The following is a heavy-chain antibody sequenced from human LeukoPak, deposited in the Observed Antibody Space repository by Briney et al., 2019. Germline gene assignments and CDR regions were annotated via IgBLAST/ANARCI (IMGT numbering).Heavy chain of an antibody. D-gene: IGHD1-26*01. V-gene: IGHV3-53*05. CDR1: GFTVSSKY. CDR2: IYAGSST. J-gene: IGHJ4*02. CDR3: ARVGGGNYHPLDY. Sequence: GGSLRLSCAPSGFTVSSKYMSWVRQTPGKGLEWVSVIYAGSSTYYADSVKGRFTISRDNSKNTLYLQLSSLTIDDTAVYYCARVGGGNYHPLDYWGQGTLVTVSS.